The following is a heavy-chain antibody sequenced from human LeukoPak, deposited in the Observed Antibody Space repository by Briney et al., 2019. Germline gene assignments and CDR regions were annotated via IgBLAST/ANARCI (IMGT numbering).Heavy chain of an antibody. D-gene: IGHD3-10*01. CDR2: ISDSGSNT. CDR1: GFTFSSYA. Sequence: GGSLRPSCAASGFTFSSYAMSWVRQVPAQGLEWVSAISDSGSNTYYADSVKGRFTISRDNAKNSLYLQMNSLRAEDTAVYYCARGALLWFGEPTDYWGQGTLVTVSS. V-gene: IGHV3-23*01. CDR3: ARGALLWFGEPTDY. J-gene: IGHJ4*02.